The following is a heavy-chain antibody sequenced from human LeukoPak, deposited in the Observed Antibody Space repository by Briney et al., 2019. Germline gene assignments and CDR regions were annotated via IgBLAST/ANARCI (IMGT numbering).Heavy chain of an antibody. J-gene: IGHJ5*02. CDR3: ARGRTTRASGFDP. CDR1: GGSIRSGDYY. Sequence: SETLSLTXTVSGGSIRSGDYYWSWIRQPPGKGLEWIGYIYYSGSTYYNPSLKSRVTISVDTSKNQFSLKLSSVTAADTAVYYCARGRTTRASGFDPWGQGTLVTVSP. V-gene: IGHV4-30-4*08. CDR2: IYYSGST. D-gene: IGHD1-7*01.